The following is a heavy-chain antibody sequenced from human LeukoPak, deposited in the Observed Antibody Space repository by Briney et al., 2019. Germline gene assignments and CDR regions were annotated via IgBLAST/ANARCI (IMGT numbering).Heavy chain of an antibody. CDR1: GFTFSSYA. CDR3: AKNFGRDGYKNAFDI. Sequence: GRSLRLSCAASGFTFSSYAMSWVRQAPGKGLEWVSAISGSGGSTYYADSVKGRFTISRDNSKNTLYLQMNSLRAEDTAVYYCAKNFGRDGYKNAFDIWGQGTMVTVSS. V-gene: IGHV3-23*01. J-gene: IGHJ3*02. D-gene: IGHD5-24*01. CDR2: ISGSGGST.